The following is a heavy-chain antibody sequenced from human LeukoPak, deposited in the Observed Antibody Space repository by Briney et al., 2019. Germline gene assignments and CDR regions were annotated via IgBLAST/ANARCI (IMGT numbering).Heavy chain of an antibody. Sequence: SETLSLTCTVSGGSISSYYWSWIRQPPGKGLEWIGEINHSGSTNYNPSLKSRVTISVDTSKNQFSLKLSSVTAADTAVYYCARGWVPRYCSSTSCYWFRFDPWGQGTLVTVSS. D-gene: IGHD2-2*01. J-gene: IGHJ5*02. V-gene: IGHV4-34*01. CDR3: ARGWVPRYCSSTSCYWFRFDP. CDR2: INHSGST. CDR1: GGSISSYY.